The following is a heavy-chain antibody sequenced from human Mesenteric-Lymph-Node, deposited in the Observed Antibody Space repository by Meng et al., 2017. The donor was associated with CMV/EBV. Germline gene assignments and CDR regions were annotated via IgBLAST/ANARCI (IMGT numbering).Heavy chain of an antibody. CDR3: ARVDQSYDNSDYYYY. V-gene: IGHV3-11*04. CDR1: GFTLSVFC. CDR2: ISSSGITR. Sequence: SGFTLSVFCMSWIRQAPGQGLELVSHISSSGITRYYANSVKGRFTISRDNAKNSLYLQMNSLRAEDTTVYYCARVDQSYDNSDYYYYWGQGTLVTVSS. D-gene: IGHD3-22*01. J-gene: IGHJ4*02.